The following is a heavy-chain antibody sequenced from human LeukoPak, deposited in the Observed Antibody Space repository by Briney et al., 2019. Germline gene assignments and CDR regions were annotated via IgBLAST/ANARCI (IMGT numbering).Heavy chain of an antibody. CDR1: GFTFGNYA. Sequence: GASLRLSCAASGFTFGNYAMSWVRQAPGKGLEWVSGISENGGTTWYADSVKGRFTISRDNSKNTLYLQMNSLRADDTAVYYCAKDCRGSESLFDYWGQGTLVTVSS. J-gene: IGHJ4*02. CDR2: ISENGGTT. CDR3: AKDCRGSESLFDY. V-gene: IGHV3-23*01. D-gene: IGHD1-26*01.